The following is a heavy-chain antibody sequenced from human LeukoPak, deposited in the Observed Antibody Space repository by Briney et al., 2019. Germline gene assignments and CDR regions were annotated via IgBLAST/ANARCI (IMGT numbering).Heavy chain of an antibody. J-gene: IGHJ4*02. CDR3: EIYTGYDSF. CDR1: GYTFTSYD. V-gene: IGHV1-8*01. Sequence: ASVKVSCEASGYTFTSYDITWVRQPTGQGLEWMGWMSPDSGYTGYAQTFQGRVSLTRNTSVSTAFMELSSLRSEDTAVYYCEIYTGYDSFWGQGTLVTVSS. D-gene: IGHD5-12*01. CDR2: MSPDSGYT.